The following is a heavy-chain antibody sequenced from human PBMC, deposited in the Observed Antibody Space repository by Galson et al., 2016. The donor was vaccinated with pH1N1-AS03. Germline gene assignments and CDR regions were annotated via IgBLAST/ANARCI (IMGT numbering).Heavy chain of an antibody. CDR1: GYSISSGYY. V-gene: IGHV4-38-2*01. Sequence: ETLSLTCAVSGYSISSGYYWGWIRQPPGKGLEWIGSIYHSGSTYYNPSLKSRVTISVDTSKNQFSLKLSSVAAADTAVYYCARPRRDGYNFDAFDIWGQGTMVTVSS. D-gene: IGHD5-24*01. J-gene: IGHJ3*02. CDR3: ARPRRDGYNFDAFDI. CDR2: IYHSGST.